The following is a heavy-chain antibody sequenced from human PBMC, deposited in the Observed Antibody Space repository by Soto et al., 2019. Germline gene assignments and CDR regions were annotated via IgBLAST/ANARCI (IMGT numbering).Heavy chain of an antibody. V-gene: IGHV3-74*03. CDR2: INGDGSTT. CDR3: ARDPDISCGLHYYNSMDV. Sequence: EVQLVESGGGIVQPGGSMRLSCAASGFTFSSYWMHWVRQAPGKGLVLVSRINGDGSTTKYAESVTGRFTMSRDNAKNTLYLQMNSRRADDTAVFYCARDPDISCGLHYYNSMDVWGRGTTVTVSS. D-gene: IGHD2-15*01. CDR1: GFTFSSYW. J-gene: IGHJ6*03.